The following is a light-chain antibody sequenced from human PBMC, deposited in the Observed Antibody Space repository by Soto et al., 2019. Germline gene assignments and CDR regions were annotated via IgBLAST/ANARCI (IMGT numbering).Light chain of an antibody. CDR2: VAS. J-gene: IGKJ4*01. V-gene: IGKV1-9*01. Sequence: DIRLTQSPSFLSASVGDRVTITCRASQGLNSDLAWYQLKPGKAPNLLIYVASTLQSGVPSRFSGSGSGTEFTLTISSVQPEDSASYYCQQVHSYPLTFGGGTKVEIK. CDR1: QGLNSD. CDR3: QQVHSYPLT.